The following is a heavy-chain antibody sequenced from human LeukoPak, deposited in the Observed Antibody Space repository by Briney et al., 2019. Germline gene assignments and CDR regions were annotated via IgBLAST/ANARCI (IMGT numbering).Heavy chain of an antibody. CDR3: ARGQAGQPNDY. CDR2: INPSGGSP. Sequence: ASVRVSCKTSGYTSTSYYIHWVRQAPGPGLEWMGIINPSGGSPSYAQKFQGRVTMTRDTSTSTVYMELSSLRSEDTAVYYCARGQAGQPNDYWGQGILVTVSS. CDR1: GYTSTSYY. D-gene: IGHD6-19*01. V-gene: IGHV1-46*01. J-gene: IGHJ4*02.